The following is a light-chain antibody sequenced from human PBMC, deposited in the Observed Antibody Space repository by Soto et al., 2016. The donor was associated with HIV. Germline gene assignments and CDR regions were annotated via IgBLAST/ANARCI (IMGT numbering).Light chain of an antibody. J-gene: IGKJ3*01. V-gene: IGKV1-27*01. Sequence: DIQMTQSPSSLSASVGDRVTITCRASQGISNYLAWYQQKPGKVPKLLIYAASTLQSGVPSRFSGSGSGTDFTLTISSLQPEDVATYYCQKYNSALIFTFGPGTKWISN. CDR3: QKYNSALIFT. CDR1: QGISNY. CDR2: AAS.